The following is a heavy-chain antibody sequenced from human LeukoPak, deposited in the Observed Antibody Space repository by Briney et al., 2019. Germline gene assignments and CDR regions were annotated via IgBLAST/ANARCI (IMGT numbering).Heavy chain of an antibody. J-gene: IGHJ4*02. CDR1: GFSLSTSGVG. V-gene: IGHV2-5*02. CDR2: IYWDDDK. CDR3: AHRRITMVRGVIITGPVYFDY. D-gene: IGHD3-10*01. Sequence: SGPTLVKPTQTLTLTCTFSGFSLSTSGVGVGWIRQPPGKALEWLALIYWDDDKRYSPSLKSRLTITKDTSKNQVVLTMTNMDPVDTATYYCAHRRITMVRGVIITGPVYFDYWGQGTLVTVSS.